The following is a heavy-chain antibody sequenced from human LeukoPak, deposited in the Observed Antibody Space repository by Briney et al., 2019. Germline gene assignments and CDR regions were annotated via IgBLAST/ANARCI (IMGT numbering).Heavy chain of an antibody. D-gene: IGHD3-10*01. V-gene: IGHV1-8*01. J-gene: IGHJ3*02. Sequence: ASVKVSCKASEYTFTSYDINWVRQATGQGLEWMGWMNPDSGNTGYAQKFQGRVTMTEDTSTDTAYMELSSLRSEDTAVYYCAAPLWFGELQSEGDAFDIWGQGTMVTVSS. CDR2: MNPDSGNT. CDR1: EYTFTSYD. CDR3: AAPLWFGELQSEGDAFDI.